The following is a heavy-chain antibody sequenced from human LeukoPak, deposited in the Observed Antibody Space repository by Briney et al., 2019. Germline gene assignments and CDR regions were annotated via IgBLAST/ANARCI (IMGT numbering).Heavy chain of an antibody. V-gene: IGHV1-2*02. Sequence: GASVKVSCKASGYTFTGYYMHWVRQAPGQGLEWMGWINPNSGGTNYAQKFQGRVTMTRDTSISTPYMELSRLRSDDTAVYYCARGSYYYGSGSYSPHYLNWGQGTLVTVSS. CDR1: GYTFTGYY. D-gene: IGHD3-10*01. J-gene: IGHJ4*02. CDR3: ARGSYYYGSGSYSPHYLN. CDR2: INPNSGGT.